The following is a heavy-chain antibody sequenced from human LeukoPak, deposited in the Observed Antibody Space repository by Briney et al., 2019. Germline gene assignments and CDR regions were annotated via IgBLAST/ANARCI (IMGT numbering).Heavy chain of an antibody. Sequence: SXXLSLTCTVSGGSISSYYWSWVRQTAGKGLEWIGRIYISGTTNYNPSLKSRVTMSLDTSKNQLSLRLTSVTAADTAVYYYARDEARTGYIHYWGQGTLITVSS. J-gene: IGHJ4*02. V-gene: IGHV4-4*07. CDR2: IYISGTT. CDR3: ARDEARTGYIHY. CDR1: GGSISSYY. D-gene: IGHD3-9*01.